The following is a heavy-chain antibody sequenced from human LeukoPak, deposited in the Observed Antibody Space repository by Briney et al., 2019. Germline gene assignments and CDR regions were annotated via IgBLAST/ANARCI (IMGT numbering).Heavy chain of an antibody. Sequence: ASVKVSCKASGYTFTGYYMHWVRQAPGQGLEWMGWINPNSGGTNYAQKFQGRVTMTRNTSISTAYMELSRLRSDDTAVYYCARDRGDESAFDIWGQGTMVTVSS. CDR1: GYTFTGYY. D-gene: IGHD7-27*01. V-gene: IGHV1-2*02. CDR2: INPNSGGT. CDR3: ARDRGDESAFDI. J-gene: IGHJ3*02.